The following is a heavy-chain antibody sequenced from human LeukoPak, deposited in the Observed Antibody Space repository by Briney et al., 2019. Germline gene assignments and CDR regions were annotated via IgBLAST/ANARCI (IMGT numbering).Heavy chain of an antibody. Sequence: SETLSLTCAVYGGSFSGYYWSWIRQPPGKGLEWTGEINHSGSTNYNPSLKSRVTISVDTSKNQFSLKLSSVTAADTAVYYCARGRGSSWYFWFDPWGQGTLVTVSS. V-gene: IGHV4-34*01. CDR3: ARGRGSSWYFWFDP. D-gene: IGHD6-13*01. CDR2: INHSGST. CDR1: GGSFSGYY. J-gene: IGHJ5*02.